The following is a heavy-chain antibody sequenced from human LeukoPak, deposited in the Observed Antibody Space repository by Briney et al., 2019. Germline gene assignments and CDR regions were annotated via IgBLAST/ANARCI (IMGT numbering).Heavy chain of an antibody. V-gene: IGHV1-69*13. CDR2: IIPVFTTP. CDR1: GGTFSSYT. Sequence: ASVKVSCKASGGTFSSYTFSWVRQAPGQGLEWMGGIIPVFTTPNYAQKFQGRVTITADESTSTAYMELRSLTSEDTAVYYCARDVDYYGSGSYYNVFDDWGQGTLVTVSS. J-gene: IGHJ4*02. CDR3: ARDVDYYGSGSYYNVFDD. D-gene: IGHD3-10*01.